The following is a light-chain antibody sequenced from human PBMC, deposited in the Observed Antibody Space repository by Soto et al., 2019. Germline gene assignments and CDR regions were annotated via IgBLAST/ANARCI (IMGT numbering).Light chain of an antibody. J-gene: IGKJ2*01. Sequence: EIVMTQSPATLSVSPGERASLSCRASQSVSSNLAWYQQKPGQAPRLLIYGASTRATDIPARFSGSGSGTEFTLTISSLQSEDVAVYYCQQYNNWPRTFGQGTKLEIK. CDR2: GAS. V-gene: IGKV3-15*01. CDR3: QQYNNWPRT. CDR1: QSVSSN.